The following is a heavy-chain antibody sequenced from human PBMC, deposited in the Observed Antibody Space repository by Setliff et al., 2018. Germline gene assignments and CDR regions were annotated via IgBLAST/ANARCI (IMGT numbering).Heavy chain of an antibody. Sequence: ASVKISCKASGYTFTSYGISWVRQAPGQGLEWMGWISAYSGNTNYSQKVQGIVTITRDTSASPAYMALSSLRSEDKAVYYCARVSSSWYLDYWGQGTLVTVSS. CDR3: ARVSSSWYLDY. D-gene: IGHD6-13*01. CDR2: ISAYSGNT. J-gene: IGHJ4*02. V-gene: IGHV1-18*01. CDR1: GYTFTSYG.